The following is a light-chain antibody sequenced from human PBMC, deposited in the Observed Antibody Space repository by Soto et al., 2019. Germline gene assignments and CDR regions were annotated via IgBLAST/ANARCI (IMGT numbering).Light chain of an antibody. V-gene: IGLV2-14*03. CDR2: VVS. Sequence: QSALTQPASVSGSPGQSITISCTGTSSDVGDYNFVSWYQQLPGKAPKLMIYVVSHRPSVVSNCFSGSKSGNTASLTIAGLLAEDEDHYYCSSHTSSSIWVFGGGTKLTVL. J-gene: IGLJ3*02. CDR1: SSDVGDYNF. CDR3: SSHTSSSIWV.